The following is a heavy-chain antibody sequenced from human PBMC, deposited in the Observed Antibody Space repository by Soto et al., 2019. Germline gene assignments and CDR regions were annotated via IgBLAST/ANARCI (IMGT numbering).Heavy chain of an antibody. V-gene: IGHV3-30-3*01. CDR2: ISYDGSNK. J-gene: IGHJ3*02. D-gene: IGHD2-21*02. CDR3: ARAQAYCGGDCYDAFDI. CDR1: GFTFSSYA. Sequence: PGGSLRLSGAASGFTFSSYAMHWVRQAPGKGLEWVAVISYDGSNKYYADSVKGRFTISRDNYKNTLYLQMNSLRAEDTAVYYCARAQAYCGGDCYDAFDIWGQGTMVTVSS.